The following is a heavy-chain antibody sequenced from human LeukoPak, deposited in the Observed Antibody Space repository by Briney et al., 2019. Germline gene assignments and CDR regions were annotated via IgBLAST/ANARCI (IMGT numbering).Heavy chain of an antibody. V-gene: IGHV2-5*01. CDR2: IYWNDDE. D-gene: IGHD3-22*01. CDR3: TRDLTYYYDRTTQRAFDI. Sequence: ESGPTLVKPTQTLTLTCTLSGFSLSSSGVGVSWIRQPPGKALEWLALIYWNDDEHYSPSLKSRLTITKDTSKNQVFLTMTNMDPVDTATYFCTRDLTYYYDRTTQRAFDIWGQGTIVTVSS. J-gene: IGHJ3*02. CDR1: GFSLSSSGVG.